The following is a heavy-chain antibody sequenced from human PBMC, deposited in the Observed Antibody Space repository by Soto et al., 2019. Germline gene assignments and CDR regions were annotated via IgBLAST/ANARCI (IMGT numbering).Heavy chain of an antibody. CDR3: ARHEQNLLNWFGP. V-gene: IGHV4-39*01. CDR2: IYYSGST. CDR1: GGSISSSSYY. J-gene: IGHJ5*02. Sequence: PSETLSLTCTVSGGSISSSSYYWGWIRQPPGKGLEWIGSIYYSGSTYYNPSLKSRVTISVDTSKNQFSPEVSSVTAADTGVYYCARHEQNLLNWFGPWGPGTLVTVSS.